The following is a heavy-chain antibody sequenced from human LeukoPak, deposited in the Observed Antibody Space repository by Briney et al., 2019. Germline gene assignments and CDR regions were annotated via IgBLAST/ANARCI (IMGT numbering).Heavy chain of an antibody. V-gene: IGHV1-46*01. CDR3: ARTAARRFDY. CDR2: INPTGGST. CDR1: GYTFTSNY. Sequence: ASVKVSCKAFGYTFTSNYMHWVRQAPGQGLEWMGIINPTGGSTTYAQKFQGRVTMTRDTSTSTVYMELSSLRSDDTAVYYCARTAARRFDYWGQGTLVTVSS. D-gene: IGHD6-6*01. J-gene: IGHJ4*02.